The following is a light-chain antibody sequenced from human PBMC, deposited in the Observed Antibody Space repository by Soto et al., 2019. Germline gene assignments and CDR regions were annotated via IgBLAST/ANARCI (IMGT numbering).Light chain of an antibody. CDR1: QSVSSSY. J-gene: IGKJ2*01. CDR2: GAS. Sequence: EIVLTQSPGTLSLSPGERATLSCRASQSVSSSYLAWYQQKPGQAPRLLIYGASSRATGIPDRFSGSGSGTDFTLTISRLEPEGFAVYYCQQYGSSPLYTFGQGTKVDTK. V-gene: IGKV3-20*01. CDR3: QQYGSSPLYT.